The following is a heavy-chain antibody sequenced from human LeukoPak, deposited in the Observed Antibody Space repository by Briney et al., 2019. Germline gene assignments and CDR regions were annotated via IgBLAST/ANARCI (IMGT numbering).Heavy chain of an antibody. CDR1: GFTFSSYS. Sequence: GGSLRLSCAASGFTFSSYSMNWVRQAPGKGLEWVSSISSSSSYIYYADSVKGRFTISRDNAKNSLYLQMNGLRVEDTAVYYCARGDAFSGDHWGQGTLVTVSS. V-gene: IGHV3-21*01. J-gene: IGHJ4*02. CDR2: ISSSSSYI. CDR3: ARGDAFSGDH. D-gene: IGHD3-16*01.